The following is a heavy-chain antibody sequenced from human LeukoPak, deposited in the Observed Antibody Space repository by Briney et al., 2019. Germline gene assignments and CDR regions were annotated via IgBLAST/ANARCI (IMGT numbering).Heavy chain of an antibody. CDR1: GYTFTSYY. Sequence: ASVKVSCKASGYTFTSYYMHWVRQAPAQGLEWMGIINPSGGSTSYAQKFQGRVTMTSDTSTSTVYMEWSSLRSEETAVYYRARVAYSGSYHDAFDIWGQGTMVTVSS. CDR2: INPSGGST. J-gene: IGHJ3*02. D-gene: IGHD1-26*01. V-gene: IGHV1-46*01. CDR3: ARVAYSGSYHDAFDI.